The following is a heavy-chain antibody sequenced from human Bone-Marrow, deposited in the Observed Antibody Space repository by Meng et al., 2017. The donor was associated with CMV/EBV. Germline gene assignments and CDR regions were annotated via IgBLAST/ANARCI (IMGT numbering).Heavy chain of an antibody. CDR3: ARDTPYCGGDCYSASDY. J-gene: IGHJ4*02. D-gene: IGHD2-21*02. V-gene: IGHV1-69*04. CDR1: TFSSST. CDR2: IIPILGIA. Sequence: TFSSSTISWVRQAPGQGLEWMGRIIPILGIANYAQKFQGRVTITADKSTSTAYMELSSLRSEDTAVYYCARDTPYCGGDCYSASDYWGQGTLVTVSS.